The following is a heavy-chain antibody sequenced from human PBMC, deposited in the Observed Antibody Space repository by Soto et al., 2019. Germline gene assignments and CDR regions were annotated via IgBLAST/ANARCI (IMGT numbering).Heavy chain of an antibody. CDR2: IRPDGSEK. V-gene: IGHV3-7*03. J-gene: IGHJ5*01. D-gene: IGHD4-17*01. Sequence: EVQVVESGGGLVQPGGSLRVSCVGSGFTFRSYWMSWVRQAPGKGLEWVANIRPDGSEKYYVDSAKGRFTISRDNAKNSLYLQMSSLRAEDTAVYYCAREEGATVANNGFDSWGQGALVTVSS. CDR3: AREEGATVANNGFDS. CDR1: GFTFRSYW.